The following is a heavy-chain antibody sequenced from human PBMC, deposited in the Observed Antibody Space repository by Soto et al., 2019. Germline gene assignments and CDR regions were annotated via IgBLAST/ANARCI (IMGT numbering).Heavy chain of an antibody. J-gene: IGHJ6*02. Sequence: LGESLKISCKGSGYSFTSYWVGWVRQMPGKGLEWMGIIYPGDSDTRYSPSFQGQVTISADKSISTAYLQWSSLKASDTAMYYCALLTWFGELFLPYYYYYGMDVWGQGTTVTVSS. CDR2: IYPGDSDT. D-gene: IGHD3-10*01. CDR1: GYSFTSYW. V-gene: IGHV5-51*01. CDR3: ALLTWFGELFLPYYYYYGMDV.